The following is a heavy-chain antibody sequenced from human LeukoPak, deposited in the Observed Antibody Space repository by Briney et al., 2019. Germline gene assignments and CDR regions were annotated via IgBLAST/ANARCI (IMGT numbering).Heavy chain of an antibody. V-gene: IGHV3-48*03. J-gene: IGHJ4*02. Sequence: GGSLRLSCTASGFTFSSYDVNWVRQAPGKGLEWVSYITSSGSTIYYADSVKGRFTISRDNAKNSLYLQMSSLRAEDTAVYYCARAAAGTKGYFDYWGQGTLVTVSS. CDR2: ITSSGSTI. CDR3: ARAAAGTKGYFDY. CDR1: GFTFSSYD. D-gene: IGHD6-13*01.